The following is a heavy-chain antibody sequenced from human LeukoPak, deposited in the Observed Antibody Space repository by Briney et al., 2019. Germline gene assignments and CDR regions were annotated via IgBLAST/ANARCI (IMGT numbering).Heavy chain of an antibody. CDR3: ASSKGFDY. J-gene: IGHJ4*02. V-gene: IGHV3-48*01. Sequence: GGSLRLSCAASGFTFSSYSMNWVRQAPGKGLEWVSYTSSSSGTIYYADSVKGRFTISRDNAKNSLYLQMNSLRAEDTAVYYCASSKGFDYWGQGTLVTVSS. CDR1: GFTFSSYS. CDR2: TSSSSGTI.